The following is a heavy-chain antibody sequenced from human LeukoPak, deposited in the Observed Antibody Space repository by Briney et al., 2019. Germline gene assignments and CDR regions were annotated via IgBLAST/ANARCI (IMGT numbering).Heavy chain of an antibody. CDR2: INGAGSEK. J-gene: IGHJ4*02. CDR3: ASPYDSSGYYDR. D-gene: IGHD3-22*01. Sequence: GGSLRLSCVVSGFIFRAYWMTWVRQAPGKGLEWVANINGAGSEKYYVDSVKGRFTISRDNAKNSLFLQMNSLRDEDTAIYYCASPYDSSGYYDRWGQGTLVTVSS. V-gene: IGHV3-7*03. CDR1: GFIFRAYW.